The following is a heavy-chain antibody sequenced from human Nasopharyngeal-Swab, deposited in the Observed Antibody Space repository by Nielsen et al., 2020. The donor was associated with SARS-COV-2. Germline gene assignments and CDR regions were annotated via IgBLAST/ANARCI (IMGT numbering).Heavy chain of an antibody. V-gene: IGHV5-51*01. J-gene: IGHJ6*02. CDR2: IYPGDSDT. Sequence: GEALNTSCNGSGYTFTSYWIGLVRQLPGQGLEWVVIIYPGDSDTIYGPSFEVQVTISADMSIDTAYLPWSSLKASDTAIYFCARLPHCGGDCPPDVWGQGTSVTVYS. CDR3: ARLPHCGGDCPPDV. CDR1: GYTFTSYW. D-gene: IGHD2-21*02.